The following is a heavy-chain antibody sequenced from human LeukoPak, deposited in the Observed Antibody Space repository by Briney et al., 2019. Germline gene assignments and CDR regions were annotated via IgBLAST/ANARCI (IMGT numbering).Heavy chain of an antibody. Sequence: QPGGSLRLSCAASGFTFSSYEMIWVRQSPGKALEWVSYISSSGTSTYYADSMKGRFTISRDNAKNSLYLQMNSLRAEDTAFYYCARVHSSGYYCDFWGQGTLVTVSS. CDR1: GFTFSSYE. J-gene: IGHJ4*02. V-gene: IGHV3-48*03. D-gene: IGHD3-22*01. CDR3: ARVHSSGYYCDF. CDR2: ISSSGTST.